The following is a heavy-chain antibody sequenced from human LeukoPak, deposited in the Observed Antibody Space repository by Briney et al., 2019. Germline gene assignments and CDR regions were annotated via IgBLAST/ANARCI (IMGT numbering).Heavy chain of an antibody. D-gene: IGHD3-22*01. CDR2: INWNGGST. V-gene: IGHV3-20*04. J-gene: IGHJ6*03. Sequence: GGSLRLSCAASGFTFDDYGMSWVRQAPGKGLEWVSGINWNGGSTSYADSVKGRFTISRDNAKNTLYLQMNSLRAEDTAVYYCARVWYYDSSGYPEDYYYYYYMDVWGKGTTVTVSS. CDR1: GFTFDDYG. CDR3: ARVWYYDSSGYPEDYYYYYYMDV.